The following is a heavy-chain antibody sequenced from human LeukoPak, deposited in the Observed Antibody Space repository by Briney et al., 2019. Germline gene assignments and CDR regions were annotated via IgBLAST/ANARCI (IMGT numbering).Heavy chain of an antibody. Sequence: GGSLRLSCAASGFTFSSYVMHWVRQAPGKGLEWVAVISYDGSNKHYADSVKGRFTISRDNSKNTLYLQMNSLRAEDTAVYYCAREWDFEAWGQGTMVTVSS. CDR1: GFTFSSYV. J-gene: IGHJ3*01. CDR3: AREWDFEA. CDR2: ISYDGSNK. V-gene: IGHV3-30-3*01. D-gene: IGHD1-26*01.